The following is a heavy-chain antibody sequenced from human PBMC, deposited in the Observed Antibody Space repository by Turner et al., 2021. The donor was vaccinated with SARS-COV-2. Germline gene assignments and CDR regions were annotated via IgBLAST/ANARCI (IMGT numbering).Heavy chain of an antibody. Sequence: QVQLVQSGAEVKKPGASVKVPCRVSGYPSTKLSMHWVRQAPGKGLEWMGGFDPEDGETIYAQKFQGRVTMTEDTSTDTAYMELSSLRSEDTAVYYCATGVAVAGTPSKYYYYYGMDVWGQGTTVTVSS. D-gene: IGHD6-19*01. CDR3: ATGVAVAGTPSKYYYYYGMDV. V-gene: IGHV1-24*01. J-gene: IGHJ6*02. CDR2: FDPEDGET. CDR1: GYPSTKLS.